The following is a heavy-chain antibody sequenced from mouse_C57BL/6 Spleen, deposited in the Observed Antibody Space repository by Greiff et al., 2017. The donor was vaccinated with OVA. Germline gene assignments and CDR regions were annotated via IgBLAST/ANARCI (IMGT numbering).Heavy chain of an antibody. V-gene: IGHV7-3*01. CDR1: GFTFTDYY. CDR3: ARYNGGYAMDY. J-gene: IGHJ4*01. Sequence: EVQLVESGGGLVQPGGSLSLSCAASGFTFTDYYMSWVRQPPGKALEWLGFIRNKANGYTTEYSASVKGRFTISRDKSQSILYLQMNALRAEDSATYYCARYNGGYAMDYWGQGTSVTVSS. CDR2: IRNKANGYTT.